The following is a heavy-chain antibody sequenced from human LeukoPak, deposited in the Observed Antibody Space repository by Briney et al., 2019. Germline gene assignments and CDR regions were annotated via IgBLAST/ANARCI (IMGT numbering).Heavy chain of an antibody. J-gene: IGHJ2*01. Sequence: ETLSLTCTVSGGSISSSSYYWSWIRQPPGKGLEWIGYIYYSGSTNYNPSLKSRVTISVDTSKNQFSLKLSSVTAADTAVYYCARVMDWYFDLWGRGTLVTVSS. V-gene: IGHV4-61*01. CDR2: IYYSGST. CDR3: ARVMDWYFDL. D-gene: IGHD5-24*01. CDR1: GGSISSSSYY.